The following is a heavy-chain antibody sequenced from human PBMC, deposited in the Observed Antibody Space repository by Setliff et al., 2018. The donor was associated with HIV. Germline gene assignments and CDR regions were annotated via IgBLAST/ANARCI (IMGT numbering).Heavy chain of an antibody. CDR3: AKDYYDFFWGSSLAY. V-gene: IGHV3-23*01. Sequence: LRLSCAASGFTFSSYAMSWVRQAPGKGLELVSAIRGSGGSTYYADSVKGRFTISRDNSKNTLYLQMNSLRAEDTAVYYCAKDYYDFFWGSSLAYWGQGTLVTVSS. CDR2: IRGSGGST. D-gene: IGHD3-16*01. CDR1: GFTFSSYA. J-gene: IGHJ4*02.